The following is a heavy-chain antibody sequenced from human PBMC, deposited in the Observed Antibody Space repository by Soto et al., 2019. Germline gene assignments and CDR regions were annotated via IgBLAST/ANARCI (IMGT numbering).Heavy chain of an antibody. D-gene: IGHD2-8*01. CDR3: ARVTLNMVWLSWFDP. Sequence: KSXETLSLTFTVSGYSISAGYFWAWIRQPPGMGLQWIGSVHQTGSTYYSPSLQGRVSISVDTSKNQFSLRLFSVTAADTAVYYCARVTLNMVWLSWFDPWGQGTLVTVSS. CDR1: GYSISAGYF. CDR2: VHQTGST. V-gene: IGHV4-38-2*02. J-gene: IGHJ5*02.